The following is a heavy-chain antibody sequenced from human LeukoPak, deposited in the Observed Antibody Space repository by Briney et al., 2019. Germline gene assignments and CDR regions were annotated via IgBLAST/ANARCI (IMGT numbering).Heavy chain of an antibody. D-gene: IGHD6-19*01. CDR3: ARARWSSTGWFLGY. CDR2: ANPQGSGT. CDR1: GFTFSSYW. V-gene: IGHV3-74*01. J-gene: IGHJ4*02. Sequence: GGSLRLSCAASGFTFSSYWMHWVRQAPGKGLVWVSRANPQGSGTSYTDSVKGRFTISRDNAKDALHLRMDNLRVEDTAVYYCARARWSSTGWFLGYWGQGTLVTVSS.